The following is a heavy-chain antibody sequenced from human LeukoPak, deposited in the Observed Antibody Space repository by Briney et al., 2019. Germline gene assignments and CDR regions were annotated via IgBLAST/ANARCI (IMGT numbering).Heavy chain of an antibody. V-gene: IGHV3-48*03. CDR3: ARDNDGKDV. CDR1: GFTFNSYE. J-gene: IGHJ6*04. Sequence: GGSLRLSCAASGFTFNSYEMNWVRQAPGKGLEWVSYISSSGSTIYYADSVKGRFTISRDNTKNSLYLQINSLRAEDTAAYYCARDNDGKDVWGKGTTVIVSS. D-gene: IGHD2-8*01. CDR2: ISSSGSTI.